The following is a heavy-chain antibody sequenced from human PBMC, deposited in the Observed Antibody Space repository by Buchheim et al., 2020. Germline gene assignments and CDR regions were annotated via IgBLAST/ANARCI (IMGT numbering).Heavy chain of an antibody. V-gene: IGHV3-21*01. Sequence: EEQLEESGGGLVKPGGSLRLSCVASRFTFSSYTMHWVRQAPGKGLEWVSSISGSSSYIYYAVSVKGRFSIPRDNAKNSMYLQMNSLRVDDTAVYYCARDLGQPTFWGQGTL. J-gene: IGHJ4*02. CDR3: ARDLGQPTF. CDR1: RFTFSSYT. D-gene: IGHD7-27*01. CDR2: ISGSSSYI.